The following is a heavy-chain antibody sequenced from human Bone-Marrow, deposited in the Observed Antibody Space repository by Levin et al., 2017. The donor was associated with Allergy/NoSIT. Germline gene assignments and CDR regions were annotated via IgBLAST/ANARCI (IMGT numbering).Heavy chain of an antibody. V-gene: IGHV3-15*07. D-gene: IGHD3-10*01. Sequence: GGSLRLSCAVSGFPFNNAWLNWVRQAPGKGLEWVGRLKDKSSGGTADYAAPVKGRFTFSRDDSKNTMYLQMDSLKIEDTAVYYCTTDMAGFGGDFWGQGTLVTVSS. J-gene: IGHJ4*02. CDR3: TTDMAGFGGDF. CDR1: GFPFNNAW. CDR2: LKDKSSGGTA.